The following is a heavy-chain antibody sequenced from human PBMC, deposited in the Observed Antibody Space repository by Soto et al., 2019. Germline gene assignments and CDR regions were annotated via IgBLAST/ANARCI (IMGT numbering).Heavy chain of an antibody. J-gene: IGHJ4*02. D-gene: IGHD4-17*01. CDR2: INHSGST. Sequence: SETLSLTCAVYGGSFSGYYWSWIRQPPGKGLEWIGEINHSGSTNYNPSLKSRVTISVDTSKNQFSLKLSSVTAADTAVYYCARGGYGDYIFDYWGQGTLVTVSS. CDR3: ARGGYGDYIFDY. CDR1: GGSFSGYY. V-gene: IGHV4-34*01.